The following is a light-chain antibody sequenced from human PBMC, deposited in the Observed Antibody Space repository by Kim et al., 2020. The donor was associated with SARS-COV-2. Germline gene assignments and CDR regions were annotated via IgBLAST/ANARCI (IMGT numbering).Light chain of an antibody. Sequence: GQSITNSCTGTSGDVGGNNYVSWYKQHTGKAPKLMIYDVSNRPSGVPNRFSGSKSGNTASLTISGLQAEDEADYHCISYTSRGTWVFGGGTQLTVL. CDR1: SGDVGGNNY. CDR3: ISYTSRGTWV. V-gene: IGLV2-14*03. J-gene: IGLJ3*02. CDR2: DVS.